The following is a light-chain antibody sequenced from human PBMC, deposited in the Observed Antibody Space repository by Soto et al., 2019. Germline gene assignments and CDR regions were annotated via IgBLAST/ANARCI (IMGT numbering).Light chain of an antibody. CDR3: QQYGSSLWT. V-gene: IGKV1-9*01. Sequence: DIQLTHSPSFLSASVGDRVTITCRASQGISSYLAWYQQKPGKAPKLLISTASTLQSGVPSRFSGSGSGTEFTLTISSLQPEDFATYYCQQYGSSLWTFGQGTKVDIK. J-gene: IGKJ1*01. CDR1: QGISSY. CDR2: TAS.